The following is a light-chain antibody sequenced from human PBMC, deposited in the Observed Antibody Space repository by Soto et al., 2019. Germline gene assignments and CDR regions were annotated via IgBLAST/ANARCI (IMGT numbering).Light chain of an antibody. Sequence: IQMPQSPSTLSASVGDRVTITCRASQSISSWVAWYQQKPGKAPKLLIYKASSLESGVPSRFSGSGSGTEFTLTISSLQPDDFATYYCQQYNSYSWTFGQGTKVDIK. CDR1: QSISSW. CDR3: QQYNSYSWT. CDR2: KAS. V-gene: IGKV1-5*03. J-gene: IGKJ1*01.